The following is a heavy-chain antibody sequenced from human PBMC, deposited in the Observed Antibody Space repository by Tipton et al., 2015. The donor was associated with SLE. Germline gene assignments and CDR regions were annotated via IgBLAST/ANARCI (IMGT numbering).Heavy chain of an antibody. J-gene: IGHJ4*02. Sequence: TLSLTCAVYGGPFSGYYWSWIRQPPGKGPEWIGDMYTSGSTDYNPSLQNRVTISVDMSKNQFSLKLSSVAAADTAVYYCARTEWYQSFDYWGQGTLVTVSS. CDR3: ARTEWYQSFDY. CDR2: MYTSGST. CDR1: GGPFSGYY. D-gene: IGHD2-2*01. V-gene: IGHV4-34*01.